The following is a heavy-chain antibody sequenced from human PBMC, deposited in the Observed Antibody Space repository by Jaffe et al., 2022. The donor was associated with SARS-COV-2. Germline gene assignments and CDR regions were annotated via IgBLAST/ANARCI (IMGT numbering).Heavy chain of an antibody. Sequence: QVQLQQWGAGLLKPSETLSLTCAVYGGSFSGYYWSWIRQPPGKGLEWIGEINHSGSTNYNPSLKSRVTISVDTSKNQFSLKLSSVTAADTAVYYCARSLRYFDHLPDFDYWGQGTLVTVSS. CDR1: GGSFSGYY. D-gene: IGHD3-9*01. CDR3: ARSLRYFDHLPDFDY. J-gene: IGHJ4*02. CDR2: INHSGST. V-gene: IGHV4-34*01.